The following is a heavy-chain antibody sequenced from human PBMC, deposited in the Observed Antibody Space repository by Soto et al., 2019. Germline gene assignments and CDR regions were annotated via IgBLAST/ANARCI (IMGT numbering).Heavy chain of an antibody. J-gene: IGHJ5*02. CDR1: GYTFTSYG. D-gene: IGHD6-19*01. CDR2: ISAYNGNT. Sequence: ASVKVSCKASGYTFTSYGISWVRQAPGQGLEWMGWISAYNGNTTYAQKFQGWVTMTRDTSISTAYMELSRLRSDDTAVYYCARDGSSGWHEEDWFDPWGQGTLVTVSS. V-gene: IGHV1-18*01. CDR3: ARDGSSGWHEEDWFDP.